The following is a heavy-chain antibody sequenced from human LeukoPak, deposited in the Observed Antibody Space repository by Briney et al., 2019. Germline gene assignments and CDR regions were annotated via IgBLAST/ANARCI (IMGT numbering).Heavy chain of an antibody. Sequence: SETLSLTCAVYGGSFSGYYWSWIRQPPGKGLEWIGEINHSGSTNYNPSLKSRVTISVDTSKNQFSLKLSSVTAAGTAVYYCARDAYDFWSGERDYWGQGTLVTVSS. CDR1: GGSFSGYY. V-gene: IGHV4-34*01. J-gene: IGHJ4*02. CDR2: INHSGST. D-gene: IGHD3-3*01. CDR3: ARDAYDFWSGERDY.